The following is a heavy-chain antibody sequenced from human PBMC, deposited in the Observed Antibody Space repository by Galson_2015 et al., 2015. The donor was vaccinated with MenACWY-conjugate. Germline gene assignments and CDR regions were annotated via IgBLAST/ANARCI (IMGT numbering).Heavy chain of an antibody. CDR2: INSDGSST. CDR1: GFPFSSYW. CDR3: AVYCSSTRCYGASGGY. Sequence: LRLSCAASGFPFSSYWLHWVRQAPGTGLVWVSLINSDGSSTSYADSAKGRFTISRDNAKNTLYLQMNSLRAEDTAVYYCAVYCSSTRCYGASGGYWGQGTLVTVSS. J-gene: IGHJ4*02. V-gene: IGHV3-74*01. D-gene: IGHD2-2*01.